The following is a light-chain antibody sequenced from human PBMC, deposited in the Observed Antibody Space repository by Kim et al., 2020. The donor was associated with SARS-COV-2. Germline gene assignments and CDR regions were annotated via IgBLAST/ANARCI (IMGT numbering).Light chain of an antibody. CDR3: QAWDSSTVV. CDR1: KLGDKY. Sequence: SVSPGQTASIACSGDKLGDKYGCWYQQKPGQSPVLVIYQDRKRPSGIPERFSGSNSGNTATLTISGTQAMDEADYYCQAWDSSTVVFGGGTQLTVL. V-gene: IGLV3-1*01. CDR2: QDR. J-gene: IGLJ2*01.